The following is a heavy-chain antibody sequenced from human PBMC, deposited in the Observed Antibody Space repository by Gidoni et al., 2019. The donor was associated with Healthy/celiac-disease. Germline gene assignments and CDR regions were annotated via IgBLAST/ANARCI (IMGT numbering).Heavy chain of an antibody. V-gene: IGHV3-30*01. CDR2: ISYDGSNK. J-gene: IGHJ4*02. D-gene: IGHD3-22*01. CDR3: ARDTSTYYYESSGYCDY. Sequence: GFTFSSSAMHWVRQAPGKGLEWVAVISYDGSNKYYADSVKGRFTISRDNSKNTLYLQMNSLRAEDTAVYYCARDTSTYYYESSGYCDYWGQGTLVTVSS. CDR1: GFTFSSSA.